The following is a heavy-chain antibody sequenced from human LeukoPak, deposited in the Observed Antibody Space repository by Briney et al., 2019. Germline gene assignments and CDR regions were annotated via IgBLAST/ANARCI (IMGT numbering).Heavy chain of an antibody. CDR3: ARETKHSSSSDY. J-gene: IGHJ4*02. CDR2: IKQDGSEK. V-gene: IGHV3-7*01. Sequence: GGSLRLSCAASGSTFNNYWMTWVRQAPGKGLEWVANIKQDGSEKYYLDSVKGRFTISRDNAKNSLYLQMNSLRVEDTTLYYCARETKHSSSSDYWGQGTLVTVSS. CDR1: GSTFNNYW. D-gene: IGHD6-6*01.